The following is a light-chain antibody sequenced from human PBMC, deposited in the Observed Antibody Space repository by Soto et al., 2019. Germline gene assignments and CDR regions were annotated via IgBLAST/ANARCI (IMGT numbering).Light chain of an antibody. Sequence: EIVLTQSPGTLSLSPGDKATLSCRASQSISSSFLSWYQQKSGQAPRLLIYAASSRATGVPDRFSGGRSGTDFTLTIRRLEPEDFAVYYCQQYGGSPPYTFGQGTRLEI. CDR2: AAS. CDR1: QSISSSF. V-gene: IGKV3-20*01. CDR3: QQYGGSPPYT. J-gene: IGKJ2*01.